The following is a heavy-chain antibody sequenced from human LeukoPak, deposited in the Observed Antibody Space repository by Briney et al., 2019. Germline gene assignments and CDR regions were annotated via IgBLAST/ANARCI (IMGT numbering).Heavy chain of an antibody. J-gene: IGHJ4*02. Sequence: ASVKVSCKASGYTFTGYYMHWVRQAPGQGLEWMGWINPNSGGTNYAQKFQGRVTMTRDTSISTAYMELSRLRSDDTAVYYCAREISIAAAGSDFDYWGQGTLVTVSS. D-gene: IGHD6-13*01. V-gene: IGHV1-2*02. CDR3: AREISIAAAGSDFDY. CDR1: GYTFTGYY. CDR2: INPNSGGT.